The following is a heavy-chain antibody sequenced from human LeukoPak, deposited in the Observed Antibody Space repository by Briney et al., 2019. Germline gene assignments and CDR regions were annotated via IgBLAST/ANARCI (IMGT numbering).Heavy chain of an antibody. CDR3: ASSVDYYDSSGYPMYEYLQH. CDR2: IIPIFGTA. D-gene: IGHD3-22*01. V-gene: IGHV1-69*05. CDR1: GGTFSSYA. J-gene: IGHJ1*01. Sequence: SVKVSCKASGGTFSSYAISWVRQAPGQGLEWMGGIIPIFGTANYAQKFQGRVTITTDESTSTAYMELSSLRSEDTAVYYCASSVDYYDSSGYPMYEYLQHWGQGTLVTVSS.